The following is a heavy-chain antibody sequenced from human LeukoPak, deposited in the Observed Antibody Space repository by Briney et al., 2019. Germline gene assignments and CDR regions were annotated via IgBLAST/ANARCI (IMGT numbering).Heavy chain of an antibody. V-gene: IGHV4-39*07. J-gene: IGHJ4*02. Sequence: SETLSLTCTVSGGSISSSSYYWGWIRQPPGKGLEWIGSIYYSGSTYYNPSLKSRVTISVDTSKNQFSLKLSSVIAADTAVYYCARGNLLYSTWGQGTLVTVSS. CDR2: IYYSGST. CDR1: GGSISSSSYY. D-gene: IGHD3-16*01. CDR3: ARGNLLYST.